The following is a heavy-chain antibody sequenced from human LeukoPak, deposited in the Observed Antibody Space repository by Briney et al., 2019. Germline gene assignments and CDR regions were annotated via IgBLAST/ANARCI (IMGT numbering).Heavy chain of an antibody. D-gene: IGHD3-10*01. V-gene: IGHV1-2*04. Sequence: GASVKVSCKTSGYIFTDYYIHWVRQAPGQGLEWMGWINPKTGDTNSAQKFQRWVTMTRDTAISTAYMELNRLTLDDTAVYYCTKGSASGSYRDYWGQGTLVTVSP. CDR2: INPKTGDT. CDR3: TKGSASGSYRDY. CDR1: GYIFTDYY. J-gene: IGHJ4*02.